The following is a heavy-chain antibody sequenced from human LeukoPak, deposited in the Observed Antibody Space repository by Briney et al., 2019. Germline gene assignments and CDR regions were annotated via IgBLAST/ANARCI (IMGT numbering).Heavy chain of an antibody. CDR3: AKDRHYYDSSGYYYWNFDL. D-gene: IGHD3-22*01. CDR2: ISGSGGST. V-gene: IGHV3-23*01. J-gene: IGHJ2*01. Sequence: GGSLRLSCAASGFTFSSYAMSWVRQAPGKGLQWVSAISGSGGSTYYADSVKGRFTISRDNSKNTLYLQMNSLRAEDTAVYYCAKDRHYYDSSGYYYWNFDLWGRGALVTVSS. CDR1: GFTFSSYA.